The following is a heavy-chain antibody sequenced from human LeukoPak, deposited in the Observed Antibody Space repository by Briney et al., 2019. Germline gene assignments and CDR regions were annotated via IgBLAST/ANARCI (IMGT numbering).Heavy chain of an antibody. CDR1: GYTFTGYY. CDR3: ARDLLAYDFWSGSPGYFDY. Sequence: GASVKVSCKASGYTFTGYYMHWVRQAPGQGLEWMGIIDPSGGSTSYAQKFQGRVTMTRDTSTSTVYMELSSLRSEDTAVYYCARDLLAYDFWSGSPGYFDYWGQGTLVTVSS. CDR2: IDPSGGST. V-gene: IGHV1-46*01. D-gene: IGHD3-3*01. J-gene: IGHJ4*02.